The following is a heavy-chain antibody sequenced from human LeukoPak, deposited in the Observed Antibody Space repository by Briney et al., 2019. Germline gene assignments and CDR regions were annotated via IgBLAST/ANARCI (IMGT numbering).Heavy chain of an antibody. CDR3: AKDRLGDYGDYVLDY. D-gene: IGHD4-17*01. CDR2: ISGSGGST. V-gene: IGHV3-23*01. CDR1: GFTFSSYG. J-gene: IGHJ4*02. Sequence: GGSLRLSCAASGFTFSSYGMSWVRQAPGKGLEWVSAISGSGGSTYYADSVKGRFTISRDNSKNTLYLQMNSLRAEDTAVYYCAKDRLGDYGDYVLDYWGQGTLVTVSS.